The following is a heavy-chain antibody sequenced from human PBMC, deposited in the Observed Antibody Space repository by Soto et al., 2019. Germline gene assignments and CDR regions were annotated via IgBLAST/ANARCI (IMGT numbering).Heavy chain of an antibody. D-gene: IGHD6-13*01. CDR2: INHSGST. Sequence: SETLSLTCAVYGGSFSGYYWSWIRQPPGKGLEWIGEINHSGSTNYNPSLKSRVTISVDTSKNQFSLKLSSVTAADTAVYYCARGVRRYSSSWYYYYGMDVWGQGTTVTVSS. CDR1: GGSFSGYY. J-gene: IGHJ6*02. CDR3: ARGVRRYSSSWYYYYGMDV. V-gene: IGHV4-34*01.